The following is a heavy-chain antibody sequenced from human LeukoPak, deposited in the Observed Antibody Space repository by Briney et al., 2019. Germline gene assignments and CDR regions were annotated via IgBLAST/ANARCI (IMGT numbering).Heavy chain of an antibody. CDR1: GFTFSSYA. D-gene: IGHD5-18*01. Sequence: GGSQRLSCAASGFTFSSYAMHWVRQAPGKGLEWVAVISYDGSNKYYADSVKGRFTISRDNSKNTLYLQMNSLRAEDTAVYYCARDRGYSYSYDYWGQGTLVTVSS. CDR3: ARDRGYSYSYDY. J-gene: IGHJ4*02. V-gene: IGHV3-30-3*01. CDR2: ISYDGSNK.